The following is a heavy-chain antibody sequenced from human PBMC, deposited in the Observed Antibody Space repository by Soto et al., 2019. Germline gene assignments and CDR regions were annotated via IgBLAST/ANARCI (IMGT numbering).Heavy chain of an antibody. CDR1: GFTFNNYA. V-gene: IGHV3-23*01. CDR3: AKTFLARYCSSSICYDPADYFDY. J-gene: IGHJ4*02. Sequence: EVQLLESGGGLLQPGGSLRLSCAASGFTFNNYAMSWVRQAPGKGLEWVSSINNGGDNIYYADSVKGRFTISRDNSKSTLYLQINSLRAEDTAVYYCAKTFLARYCSSSICYDPADYFDYWGQGTLVTVSS. D-gene: IGHD2-2*01. CDR2: INNGGDNI.